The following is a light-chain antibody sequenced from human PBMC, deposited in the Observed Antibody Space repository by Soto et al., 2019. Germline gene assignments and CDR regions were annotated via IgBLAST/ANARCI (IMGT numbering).Light chain of an antibody. J-gene: IGKJ1*01. Sequence: EIVLTQSPGTLSLSPGERATLSCRASHSVTSNYLAWYQQKPGQAPRLLIYAASGRASGIPDGCCGSGSGTEFSRPISRLEPEDLAWYYCQQYGSAPQTFGQGTRVDIK. CDR1: HSVTSNY. CDR3: QQYGSAPQT. V-gene: IGKV3-20*01. CDR2: AAS.